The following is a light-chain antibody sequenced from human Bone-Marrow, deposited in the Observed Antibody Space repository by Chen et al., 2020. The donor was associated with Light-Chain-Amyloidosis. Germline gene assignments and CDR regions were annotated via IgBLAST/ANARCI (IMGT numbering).Light chain of an antibody. J-gene: IGKJ4*01. V-gene: IGKV3-11*01. Sequence: DIVLTQSLATLSLCQGERATLSCRASQSVSSYLAWYQQKHGQAPRLLSYDASNRATGIPARFSGGGYGTDCTLTISSLEPEDFAVYYCQQRSNWPLTYGGGTKVEIK. CDR2: DAS. CDR3: QQRSNWPLT. CDR1: QSVSSY.